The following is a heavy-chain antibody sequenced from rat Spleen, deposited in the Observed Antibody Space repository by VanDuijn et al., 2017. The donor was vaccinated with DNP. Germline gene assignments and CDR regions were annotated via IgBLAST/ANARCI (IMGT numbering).Heavy chain of an antibody. CDR2: IGSDGYAP. CDR1: GFSFSYYY. J-gene: IGHJ2*01. CDR3: ATSITGRA. D-gene: IGHD5-1*01. Sequence: EVQLVESGGGLVQPGRSLKLSCAASGFSFSYYYMAWVRQAPTKGLDWVAYIGSDGYAPYYGDSVKGRFTIYRDNAKSTLDLQMNSLGSEDMATYNCATSITGRAWGQGVMVTVSS. V-gene: IGHV5-27*01.